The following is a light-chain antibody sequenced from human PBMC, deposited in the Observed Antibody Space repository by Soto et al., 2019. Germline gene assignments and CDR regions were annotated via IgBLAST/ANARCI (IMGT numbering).Light chain of an antibody. Sequence: AIQMTQSPSSLSASVGDRVTITCRASQGIRNDLDWFQQKPGKAPKLLIYAASNLQSGVPARFSGSGSGTDFTLTISSLQPEDFATYYCQQRSNSFTFGQGTRLEIK. J-gene: IGKJ5*01. CDR1: QGIRND. CDR2: AAS. CDR3: QQRSNSFT. V-gene: IGKV1-6*01.